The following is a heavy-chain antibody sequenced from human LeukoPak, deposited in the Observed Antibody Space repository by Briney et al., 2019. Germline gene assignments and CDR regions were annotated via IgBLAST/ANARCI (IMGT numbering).Heavy chain of an antibody. V-gene: IGHV1-18*01. CDR3: ARDRRGYNGILRY. D-gene: IGHD1-1*01. J-gene: IGHJ4*02. CDR2: IDPYNGNT. Sequence: ASVKLSCKASGYTFTSYALTWVRQAPGQGLEWMGYIDPYNGNTNYAQKFQGRVTMTTDRSTNTGYMDLRSLRSDDTAVYYCARDRRGYNGILRYWGQGALVTVSS. CDR1: GYTFTSYA.